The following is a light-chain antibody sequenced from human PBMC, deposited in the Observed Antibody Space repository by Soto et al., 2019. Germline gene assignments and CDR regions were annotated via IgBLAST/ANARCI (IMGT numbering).Light chain of an antibody. CDR3: QQYGSAYPWT. Sequence: SXXPGERATVXXRXIKSVSSNYFAAWQQKPGHAPPLLIYGGSSSATGIPHRFSGSGSVTYFTLTIRRREPEDFAGCYCQQYGSAYPWTFAQGTKVDI. V-gene: IGKV3-20*01. J-gene: IGKJ1*01. CDR1: KSVSSNY. CDR2: GGS.